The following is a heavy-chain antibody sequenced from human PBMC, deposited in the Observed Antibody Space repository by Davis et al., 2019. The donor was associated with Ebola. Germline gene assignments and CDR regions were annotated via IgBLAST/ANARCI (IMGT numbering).Heavy chain of an antibody. J-gene: IGHJ5*02. CDR2: ISGSGGST. D-gene: IGHD3-10*01. CDR3: AKVELWFDP. V-gene: IGHV3-23*01. Sequence: GESLKISCAASGFTFSSYAMSWVRQAPEKGLEWVSAISGSGGSTYYADSVKGRFTISRDNSKNTLYLQMNSLRAEDTAVYYCAKVELWFDPWGQGTLVTVSS. CDR1: GFTFSSYA.